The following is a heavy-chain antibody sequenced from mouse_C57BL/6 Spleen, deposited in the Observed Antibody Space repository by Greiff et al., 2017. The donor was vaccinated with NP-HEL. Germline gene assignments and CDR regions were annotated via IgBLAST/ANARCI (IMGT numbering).Heavy chain of an antibody. V-gene: IGHV5-6*01. CDR1: GFTFSSYG. Sequence: EVHLVESGGDLVKPGGSLKLSCAASGFTFSSYGMSWVRQTPDKRLEWVATISSGGSYTYYPDSVKGRFTISRDNAKNTLYLQMSSLKSEDTAMYYCARHTYGSSYNYAMDYWGQGTSVTVSS. CDR3: ARHTYGSSYNYAMDY. J-gene: IGHJ4*01. CDR2: ISSGGSYT. D-gene: IGHD1-1*01.